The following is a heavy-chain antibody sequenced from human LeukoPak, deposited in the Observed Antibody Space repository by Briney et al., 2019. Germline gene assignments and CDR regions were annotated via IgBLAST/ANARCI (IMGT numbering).Heavy chain of an antibody. D-gene: IGHD2-21*02. CDR3: ARGNCGGDCLYYYYYMDV. CDR1: GYTFTGYY. J-gene: IGHJ6*03. Sequence: ASVKVSCKASGYTFTGYYMHWVRQAPGQGLEWMGIINPSGGSTNYAQKFQGRVTMTRNTSIRTAYMELSSLRSEDTAVYYCARGNCGGDCLYYYYYMDVWGKGTTVTISS. CDR2: INPSGGST. V-gene: IGHV1-46*01.